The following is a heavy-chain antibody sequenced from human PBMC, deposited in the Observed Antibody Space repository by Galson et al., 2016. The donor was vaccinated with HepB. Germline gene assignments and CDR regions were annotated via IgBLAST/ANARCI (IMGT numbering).Heavy chain of an antibody. J-gene: IGHJ4*02. CDR1: GFSLSTSGVA. Sequence: PALVKPTQTLTLTCTLSGFSLSTSGVAVGWIRQTPGKALQWLALIYWHDNKHYNPSLKSRLAITKDPSKNQVVLTMTNMDPADTATYYCAHRRPIYGHYSAFDYWGQGALVTVSS. V-gene: IGHV2-5*01. D-gene: IGHD4-17*01. CDR2: IYWHDNK. CDR3: AHRRPIYGHYSAFDY.